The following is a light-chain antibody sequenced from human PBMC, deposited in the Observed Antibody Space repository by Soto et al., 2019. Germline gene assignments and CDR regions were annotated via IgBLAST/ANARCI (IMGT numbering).Light chain of an antibody. CDR3: QQYNNWPGT. V-gene: IGKV3-15*01. J-gene: IGKJ1*01. Sequence: EIVLTQSPGTLSVSPGERATLSCRASQSVSSKLAWYQQKPGQAPRLLFYGASTGATGIPARFSGSGSETEFTHSISSLQSEDFAVYYCQQYNNWPGTVGQGTKVEIK. CDR2: GAS. CDR1: QSVSSK.